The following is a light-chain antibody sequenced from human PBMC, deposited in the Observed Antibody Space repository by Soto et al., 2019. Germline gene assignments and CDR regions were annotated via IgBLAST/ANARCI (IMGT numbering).Light chain of an antibody. CDR3: SSYAGNKHV. J-gene: IGLJ1*01. V-gene: IGLV2-8*01. CDR1: RSDVGGYEY. Sequence: QSALTQPPSASGSLGHSVTISCTGTRSDVGGYEYVSWYQQHPGKAPKLMIYEVTKRPSGVPDRFSGSKSGNTASLTVSGLQAEDEADYYCSSYAGNKHVFGTGTKVTVL. CDR2: EVT.